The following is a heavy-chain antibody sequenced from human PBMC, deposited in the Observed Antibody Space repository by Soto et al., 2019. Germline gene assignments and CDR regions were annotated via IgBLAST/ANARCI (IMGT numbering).Heavy chain of an antibody. J-gene: IGHJ4*02. Sequence: QVQLQESGPGLVKPSQTLSLTCTVSGGSISSGGYYWSWIRQHPGKGLEWIGYIYYSGSTYYNPSLKRRFTLSLDTSKNQFSLKLGSVAAADTAVYYCARDCGGVVATTNCLDYWGQGTLVTVSS. CDR1: GGSISSGGYY. D-gene: IGHD5-12*01. CDR3: ARDCGGVVATTNCLDY. V-gene: IGHV4-31*03. CDR2: IYYSGST.